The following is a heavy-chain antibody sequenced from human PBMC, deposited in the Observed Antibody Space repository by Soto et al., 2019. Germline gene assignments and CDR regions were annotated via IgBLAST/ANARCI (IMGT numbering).Heavy chain of an antibody. CDR1: GFTFSSYA. J-gene: IGHJ4*02. D-gene: IGHD1-26*01. CDR2: ISYDGSNK. CDR3: ARDRYPFDY. Sequence: GGSLRLSCAASGFTFSSYAMHWVRQAPGKGLEWVAVISYDGSNKYYADSVKGRFTISRDNSKNTLYLQMNSLRAEDTAVYYCARDRYPFDYWGQGTLVTVSS. V-gene: IGHV3-30-3*01.